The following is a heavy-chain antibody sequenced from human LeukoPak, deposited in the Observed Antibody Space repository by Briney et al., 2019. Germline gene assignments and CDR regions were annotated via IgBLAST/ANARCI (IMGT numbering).Heavy chain of an antibody. CDR3: ALGYSYGGFDY. V-gene: IGHV3-23*01. CDR2: ISGSGGST. Sequence: GGSLRLSCAASGFTFSSYAMSWVRQAPGKGLEWVSSISGSGGSTYYADSVKGRFTISRDNSKNTLYLQMNSLRAEDTAVYYCALGYSYGGFDYWGQGTLVTVSS. D-gene: IGHD5-18*01. J-gene: IGHJ4*02. CDR1: GFTFSSYA.